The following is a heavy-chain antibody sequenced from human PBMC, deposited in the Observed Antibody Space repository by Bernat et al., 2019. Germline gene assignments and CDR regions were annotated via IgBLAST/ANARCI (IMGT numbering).Heavy chain of an antibody. J-gene: IGHJ4*02. CDR3: VRDWGSGYSRGY. Sequence: QVQLQQSGPGLVKPSQTLSLTCAISGDSVSTNNAAWHWIRHSPSRGLEWLGRTFYRSKWYNEYAASVRSRIAITPDTSKNQFSLQLNSVTPEDTAVYFCVRDWGSGYSRGYWGQGTLVTVSS. D-gene: IGHD2-21*01. CDR1: GDSVSTNNAA. CDR2: TFYRSKWYN. V-gene: IGHV6-1*01.